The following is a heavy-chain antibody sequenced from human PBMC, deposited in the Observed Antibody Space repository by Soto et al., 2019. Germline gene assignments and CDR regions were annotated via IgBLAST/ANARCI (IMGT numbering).Heavy chain of an antibody. CDR3: ARGADIMATTGDAFDL. V-gene: IGHV4-38-2*01. CDR2: VHHNENT. J-gene: IGHJ3*01. D-gene: IGHD5-12*01. CDR1: GHSISNGYY. Sequence: PSETLSLTCAVSGHSISNGYYWGWIRQPPGKGLEWIGNVHHNENTYYNPSLKSRVTISLHTSKNQFSLKVTSDTAADTAVYYCARGADIMATTGDAFDLWGQGTMVTVSS.